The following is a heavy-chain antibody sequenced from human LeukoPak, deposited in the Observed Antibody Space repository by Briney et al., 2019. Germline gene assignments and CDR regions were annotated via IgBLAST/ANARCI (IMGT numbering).Heavy chain of an antibody. J-gene: IGHJ6*02. CDR1: GGTFSSYA. V-gene: IGHV1-69*13. CDR2: IIPIFGTA. Sequence: GASVKVSCKASGGTFSSYAISWVRQAPGQGLEWMGGIIPIFGTANYAQKFQGRVTITADESTSTAYMELSSLRSEDTAVYYCASSEYYYDSSGSTLSYYGMDVWGQGTTVTVSS. D-gene: IGHD3-22*01. CDR3: ASSEYYYDSSGSTLSYYGMDV.